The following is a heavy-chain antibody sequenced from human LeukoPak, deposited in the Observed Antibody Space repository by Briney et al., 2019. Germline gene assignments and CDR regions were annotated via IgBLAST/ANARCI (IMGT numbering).Heavy chain of an antibody. CDR2: IYYSGST. CDR3: VRGSTLRHYQY. Sequence: SETLSLTCTVSGGSISSSTYYWGWIRRPPGKGLEWIGSIYYSGSTYYNPSLKSRVTVSVDTSKNQFSLKLSSVTAADSAVYYCVRGSTLRHYQYWGQGTLVTVSS. CDR1: GGSISSSTYY. J-gene: IGHJ4*02. D-gene: IGHD3-16*01. V-gene: IGHV4-39*01.